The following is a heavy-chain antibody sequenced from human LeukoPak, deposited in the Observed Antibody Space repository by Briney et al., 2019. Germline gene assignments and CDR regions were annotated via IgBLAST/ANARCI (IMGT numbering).Heavy chain of an antibody. J-gene: IGHJ4*02. V-gene: IGHV4-39*01. CDR1: GGSISSSSYY. CDR2: IYYSGST. Sequence: PSETLSLTCTVSGGSISSSSYYWGWIRQPPGKGLEWIGSIYYSGSTYYNPSLKSRVTISVDTSKNQFSLKLSSVTAADTAVYYCASPRFTGYYASGYDYWGQGTLVTVSS. D-gene: IGHD3-10*01. CDR3: ASPRFTGYYASGYDY.